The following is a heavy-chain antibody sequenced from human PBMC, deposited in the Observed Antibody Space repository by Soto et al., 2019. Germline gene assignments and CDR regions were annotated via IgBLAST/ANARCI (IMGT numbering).Heavy chain of an antibody. CDR3: AKDPISLDGSGYYFDSFDY. CDR1: VFTFSRYA. CDR2: LSGSGSCS. Sequence: PGGSLRLSCAASVFTFSRYAMNLVRQSPGKGLEWVSTLSGSGSCSYYPDSLRGRFTISRDNSKNTLYQQMNNLREEDTAVYYCAKDPISLDGSGYYFDSFDYWGQGTRVTVSS. V-gene: IGHV3-23*01. D-gene: IGHD3-22*01. J-gene: IGHJ4*01.